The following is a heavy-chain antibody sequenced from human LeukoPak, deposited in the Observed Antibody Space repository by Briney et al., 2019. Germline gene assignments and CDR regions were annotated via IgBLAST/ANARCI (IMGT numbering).Heavy chain of an antibody. J-gene: IGHJ6*03. Sequence: PSETLSLTCAVYGGSFSGYYWSWIRQPPGKGLEWIGSIYYSGSTYYNPSLKSRVTISVDTSKNQFSLKLSSVTAADTAVYYCARAHPLSSYYYYYMDVWGKGTTVTVSS. CDR2: IYYSGST. V-gene: IGHV4-34*01. CDR3: ARAHPLSSYYYYYMDV. CDR1: GGSFSGYY.